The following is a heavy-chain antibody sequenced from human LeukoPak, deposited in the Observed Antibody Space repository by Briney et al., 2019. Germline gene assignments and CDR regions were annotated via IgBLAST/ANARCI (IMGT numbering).Heavy chain of an antibody. CDR3: ARLLTSNWYYFDY. J-gene: IGHJ4*02. Sequence: TGGSLRLSCAASGFSVSNNFMSWVRQAPGKGLEWVSVIYSGGNTYYADSVKGRFTSSRDNSKNTLYLQMNSLRTEDTAVYYCARLLTSNWYYFDYWGQGTLVTVSS. D-gene: IGHD6-13*01. V-gene: IGHV3-53*01. CDR2: IYSGGNT. CDR1: GFSVSNNF.